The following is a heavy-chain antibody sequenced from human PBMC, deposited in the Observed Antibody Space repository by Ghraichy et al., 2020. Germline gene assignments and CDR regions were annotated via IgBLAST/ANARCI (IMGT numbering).Heavy chain of an antibody. D-gene: IGHD6-19*01. CDR2: IYYSGST. CDR3: ARDSPSIAVAGTDSDYYYYYMDV. CDR1: GGSISSYY. Sequence: SETLSLTCTVSGGSISSYYWSWIRQPPGKGLEWIGYIYYSGSTNYNPSLKSRVTISVDTSKNQFSLKLSSVTAADTAVYYCARDSPSIAVAGTDSDYYYYYMDVWGKGTTVTVSS. J-gene: IGHJ6*03. V-gene: IGHV4-59*01.